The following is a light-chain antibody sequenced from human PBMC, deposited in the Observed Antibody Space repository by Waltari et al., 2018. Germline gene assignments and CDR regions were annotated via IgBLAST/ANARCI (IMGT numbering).Light chain of an antibody. CDR3: SSCTSSSTNV. V-gene: IGLV2-14*01. J-gene: IGLJ6*01. CDR1: SSDVGGYNY. CDR2: ELL. Sequence: QSALTQPASVSGSPGQSITISCTGTSSDVGGYNYVSWSKQHPGNPPNLMIYELLKLRSGLSNRFSGSKSVNTASLTISGLQAEDEADYYCSSCTSSSTNVVGSGTKVTVL.